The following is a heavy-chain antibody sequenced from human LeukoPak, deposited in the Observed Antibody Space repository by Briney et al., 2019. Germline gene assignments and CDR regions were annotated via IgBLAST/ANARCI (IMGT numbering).Heavy chain of an antibody. J-gene: IGHJ4*02. CDR3: VGQRGSYVFDH. CDR1: GASFSSGDQY. D-gene: IGHD1-26*01. V-gene: IGHV4-30-4*08. CDR2: IHPSGRL. Sequence: SQTLSLTCTVSGASFSSGDQYWTWIRQSPGKGLEWIGSIHPSGRLYNNPSLESRVTISIDTSKNQFSLKLSSVTAADTAVYYCVGQRGSYVFDHWGQGTLVTVSS.